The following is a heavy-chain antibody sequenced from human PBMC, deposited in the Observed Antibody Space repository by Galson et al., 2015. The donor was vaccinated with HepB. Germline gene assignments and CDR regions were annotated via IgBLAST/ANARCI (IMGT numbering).Heavy chain of an antibody. CDR1: TFIFSTYS. J-gene: IGHJ4*02. CDR3: VFFRGNDMKSLDY. V-gene: IGHV3-48*04. Sequence: SLRLSCAASTFIFSTYSMNWVRQAPGKGLEWISYIRSGGPTMYYADSVKGRFTISRDNSKNSLYLQMNSLRAEDTAVYFCVFFRGNDMKSLDYWGQGILVTVSS. CDR2: IRSGGPTM. D-gene: IGHD3-10*01.